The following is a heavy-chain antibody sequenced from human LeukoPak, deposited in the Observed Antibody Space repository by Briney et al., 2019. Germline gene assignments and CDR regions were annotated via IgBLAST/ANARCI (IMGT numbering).Heavy chain of an antibody. Sequence: GGSLRLSCVASGFTFSKYAVSWVRQAPGKGLEWVSSISDSGGKTYYADSVKGRFTISRDNSKNTLYLQMNSLRAEDTAVYYCAKVRCSSTGCYGPYFDYWGQGTLVTVSS. J-gene: IGHJ4*02. D-gene: IGHD2-2*01. CDR2: ISDSGGKT. CDR3: AKVRCSSTGCYGPYFDY. V-gene: IGHV3-23*01. CDR1: GFTFSKYA.